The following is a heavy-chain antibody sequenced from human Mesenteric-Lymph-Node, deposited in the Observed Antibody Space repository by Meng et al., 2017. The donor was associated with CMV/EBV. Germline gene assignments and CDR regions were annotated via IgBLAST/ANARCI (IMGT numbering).Heavy chain of an antibody. CDR1: GYTFTTYD. Sequence: ASVKVSCKASGYTFTTYDINWVRQAIGQGLEWMGWMNPNSGNTGYAQKLQGRVTITRNTSISTAYMELGSLRSEDTAVYYCARDSYYCSGGRCYTGGWFGPWGQGTLVTVSS. CDR3: ARDSYYCSGGRCYTGGWFGP. J-gene: IGHJ5*02. CDR2: MNPNSGNT. V-gene: IGHV1-8*03. D-gene: IGHD2-15*01.